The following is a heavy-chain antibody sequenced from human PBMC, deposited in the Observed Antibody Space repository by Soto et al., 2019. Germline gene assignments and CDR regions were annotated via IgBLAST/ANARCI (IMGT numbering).Heavy chain of an antibody. J-gene: IGHJ6*02. V-gene: IGHV3-30-3*01. CDR1: GFTFSSYV. CDR2: ISYDGSNK. D-gene: IGHD2-15*01. CDR3: ARMGLLHGIDV. Sequence: QVQLVESGGGVVQPGRSLRLSCAASGFTFSSYVMHWVRQAPGKGLEWVAVISYDGSNKYYADSVKSRFTISRDNSKNTLYLQMNSLRAEDTAVYYCARMGLLHGIDVWGQGTTVTVSS.